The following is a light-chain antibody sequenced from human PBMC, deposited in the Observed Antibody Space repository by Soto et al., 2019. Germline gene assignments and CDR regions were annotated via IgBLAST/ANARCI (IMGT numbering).Light chain of an antibody. CDR1: QGISSY. V-gene: IGKV1-8*01. Sequence: AIRMTQSPSSLSASTGDRVTITCRASQGISSYLAWYQQKPGKAPKLLIYDASTLETGVPSRFSGSGSGTDFTFTISSLQPEDFATYYCQQYDNLPITFGQGTRLEIK. CDR3: QQYDNLPIT. CDR2: DAS. J-gene: IGKJ5*01.